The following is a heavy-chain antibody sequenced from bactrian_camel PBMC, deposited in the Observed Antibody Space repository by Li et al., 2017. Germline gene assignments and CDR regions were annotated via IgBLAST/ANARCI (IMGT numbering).Heavy chain of an antibody. V-gene: IGHV3S53*01. J-gene: IGHJ6*01. CDR3: AARGPYCYTKLSVRDFTY. Sequence: HVQLVESGGGSVQAGGSLKLTCAGPRDIFSRCRMGWNRQAPGKEIELVATVGVDGSSTYGDPVKGRFTISQDNAKNTVYLQMNSLKPEDTAMYYCAARGPYCYTKLSVRDFTYWGQGTQVTVS. D-gene: IGHD2*01. CDR2: VGVDGSS. CDR1: RDIFSRCR.